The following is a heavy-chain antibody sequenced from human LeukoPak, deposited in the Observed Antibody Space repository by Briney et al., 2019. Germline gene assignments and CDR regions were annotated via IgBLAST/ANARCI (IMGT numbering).Heavy chain of an antibody. D-gene: IGHD2-2*01. V-gene: IGHV3-23*01. Sequence: GGSLRLSCAASGFTFSSFAMSWVRQAPGKGLEWVSAISGSGGSTYYADSVKGRFIISRDNSKNTLYLQMNSLRAEDTAVYYCAKARLVVPAAMRGVTGWFDPWGQGTLVTVSS. CDR3: AKARLVVPAAMRGVTGWFDP. J-gene: IGHJ5*02. CDR1: GFTFSSFA. CDR2: ISGSGGST.